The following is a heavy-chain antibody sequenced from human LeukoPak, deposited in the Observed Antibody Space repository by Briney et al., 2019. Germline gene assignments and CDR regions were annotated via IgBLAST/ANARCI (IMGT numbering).Heavy chain of an antibody. CDR1: GFTFSSYG. CDR2: IWYDGSNK. CDR3: ARSTGTSDYYYMDV. V-gene: IGHV3-33*01. Sequence: PGGSLRLSCAASGFTFSSYGMHWVRQAPGKGLEWVAVIWYDGSNKYYADSVKGRFTISRDNSKNTLYLQMNSLRAEDTAVYYCARSTGTSDYYYMDVWGKGTTVTVSS. J-gene: IGHJ6*03. D-gene: IGHD1-1*01.